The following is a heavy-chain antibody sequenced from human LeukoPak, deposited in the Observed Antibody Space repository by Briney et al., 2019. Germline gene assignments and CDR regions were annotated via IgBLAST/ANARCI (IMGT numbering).Heavy chain of an antibody. CDR2: ISSTSSYT. J-gene: IGHJ3*02. V-gene: IGHV3-11*05. D-gene: IGHD3-16*01. Sequence: GGSLRLYCAACGFTFRDYYMIWMREAPGKGLEWGSYISSTSSYTYYSDSVKGRFTISRDNAKYLLNLEMNSLRAEDTAVYYCARVGARGGTVMATPPRIWGQGTMVAVSP. CDR3: ARVGARGGTVMATPPRI. CDR1: GFTFRDYY.